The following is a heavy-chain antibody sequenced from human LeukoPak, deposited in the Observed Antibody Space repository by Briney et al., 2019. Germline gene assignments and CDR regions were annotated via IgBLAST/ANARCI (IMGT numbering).Heavy chain of an antibody. CDR3: AKDRLMYGSGSYPLDY. D-gene: IGHD3-10*01. CDR1: GFTFSNYG. V-gene: IGHV3-30*02. Sequence: PGGSLRLSCAASGFTFSNYGVHWVRQAPGKGLEWVAFIRYDRSVKDYADSVKGRFTISRDNSNNTLYLQMNSLRAEDTAVYYCAKDRLMYGSGSYPLDYWGQGTLVTVSS. J-gene: IGHJ4*02. CDR2: IRYDRSVK.